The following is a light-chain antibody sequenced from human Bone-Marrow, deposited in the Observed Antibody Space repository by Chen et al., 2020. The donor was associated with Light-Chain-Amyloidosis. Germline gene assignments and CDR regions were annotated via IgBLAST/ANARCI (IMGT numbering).Light chain of an antibody. CDR1: EDIRVY. Sequence: DIQMTQSPSPLSASLGDRVTITCRASEDIRVYLNWYQQKPGKAPKLLIYFASNLEAWVPSRFSGSGSGTDFTLTISSLQAEDVAVYYCQQYYTTPYTFGQGTKLEIK. V-gene: IGKV1-33*01. J-gene: IGKJ2*01. CDR3: QQYYTTPYT. CDR2: FAS.